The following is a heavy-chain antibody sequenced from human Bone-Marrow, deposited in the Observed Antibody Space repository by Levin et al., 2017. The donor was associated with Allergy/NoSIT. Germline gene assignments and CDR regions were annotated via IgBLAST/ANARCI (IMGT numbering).Heavy chain of an antibody. Sequence: SGGSLRLSCVASGFPFNHYSLHWVRQRPGKGLEWVGVIWYDGSNKIYADSVKGRFTFSRDNSRNTMYLQMNSPRVEDTAVYYCASLSVDDVSAVDIWGQGTVVTVSS. V-gene: IGHV3-33*01. CDR3: ASLSVDDVSAVDI. CDR1: GFPFNHYS. D-gene: IGHD3-16*01. CDR2: IWYDGSNK. J-gene: IGHJ3*02.